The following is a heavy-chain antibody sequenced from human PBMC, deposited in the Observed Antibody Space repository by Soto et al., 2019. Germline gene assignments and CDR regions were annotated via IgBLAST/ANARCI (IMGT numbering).Heavy chain of an antibody. CDR1: GGSISGGVYY. Sequence: QVQLQESGPGLVKPSETLSLTCTVSGGSISGGVYYWSWIRQPPGKGLEWIGYIYASGSTYYNPSLKSRVTISVDTSNNQFSLRLTSVTAADSAVYYCARDVIPLTTDWYFDLWGRGTLVTVSP. V-gene: IGHV4-30-4*01. CDR2: IYASGST. CDR3: ARDVIPLTTDWYFDL. J-gene: IGHJ2*01. D-gene: IGHD4-17*01.